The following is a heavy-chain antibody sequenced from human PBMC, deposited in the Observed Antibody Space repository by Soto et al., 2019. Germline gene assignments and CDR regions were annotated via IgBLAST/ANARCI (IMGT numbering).Heavy chain of an antibody. CDR2: MNPNIGDT. CDR1: GYTFTGYY. Sequence: QVQLVQSGAEVKKPGASVKVSCKASGYTFTGYYTHWVRQAPGQGFEWMGCMNPNIGDTIYAQKFQGRVTMTRDTSISTAYMELSRLTYDDTAVYYCARDPENSANDAFDIWGQGTMVTVSS. J-gene: IGHJ3*02. D-gene: IGHD3-10*01. CDR3: ARDPENSANDAFDI. V-gene: IGHV1-2*02.